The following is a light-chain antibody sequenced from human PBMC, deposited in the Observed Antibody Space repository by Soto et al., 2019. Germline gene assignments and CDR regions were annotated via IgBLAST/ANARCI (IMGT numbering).Light chain of an antibody. CDR2: GAS. V-gene: IGKV3-20*01. CDR1: QSVSSSY. Sequence: EIVLTQSPGTLYLSPGERATLSCRASQSVSSSYLAWYQQKPGQAPRLLIYGASSRATGIPDRFSGSGSGTDFTLTISRLEPEDFAGYYCQQYGSSPSTFGPGTKGDIK. J-gene: IGKJ3*01. CDR3: QQYGSSPST.